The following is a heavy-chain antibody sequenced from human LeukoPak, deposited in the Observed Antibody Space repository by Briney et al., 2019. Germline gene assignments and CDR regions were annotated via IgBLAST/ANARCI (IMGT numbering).Heavy chain of an antibody. J-gene: IGHJ4*02. V-gene: IGHV3-53*01. CDR1: GFSFSGHW. CDR2: IYRDGTT. Sequence: PGGSLRLSCAACGFSFSGHWMNWVRQAPGKGLEWVSVIYRDGTTYHADSVKGRFTISRDNSKNTVYLQMNSLRAEDTAVYYCASSTEWEPIRDYWGPGTLVTVSS. D-gene: IGHD1-26*01. CDR3: ASSTEWEPIRDY.